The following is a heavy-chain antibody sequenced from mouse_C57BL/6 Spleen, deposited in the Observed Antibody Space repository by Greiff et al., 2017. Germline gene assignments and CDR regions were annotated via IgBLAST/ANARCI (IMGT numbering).Heavy chain of an antibody. J-gene: IGHJ2*01. Sequence: QVQLKESGPELVKPGASVKISCKASGYSFTSYYIHWVKQRPGQGLEWIGWIYPGSGNTKYNEKFKGKATLTADTSSSTAYMQLSSLTSEDSAVYYCAREVRGLDYWGQGTTLTVSS. V-gene: IGHV1-66*01. CDR2: IYPGSGNT. CDR3: AREVRGLDY. CDR1: GYSFTSYY.